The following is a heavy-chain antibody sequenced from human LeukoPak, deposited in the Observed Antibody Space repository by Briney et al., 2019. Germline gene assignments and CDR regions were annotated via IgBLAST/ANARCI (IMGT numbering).Heavy chain of an antibody. CDR2: FDPEDGET. Sequence: ASVKVSCKAPGYTLSKISIHWVRQPSGKGLERMGAFDPEDGETIYAQEFQGRATMTADTSTDTAYMELSSLTSDDTAVYYCVTDPYTTTDDNNFEPQGTYWGQGTLVTVSS. V-gene: IGHV1-24*01. CDR3: VTDPYTTTDDNNFEPQGTY. D-gene: IGHD5-24*01. J-gene: IGHJ4*02. CDR1: GYTLSKIS.